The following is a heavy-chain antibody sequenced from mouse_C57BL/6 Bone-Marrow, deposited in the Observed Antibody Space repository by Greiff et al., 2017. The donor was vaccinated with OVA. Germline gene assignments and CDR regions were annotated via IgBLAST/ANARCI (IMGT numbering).Heavy chain of an antibody. CDR3: AGRRRLTCYYAMDY. V-gene: IGHV1-82*01. CDR2: IYPGDGDT. CDR1: GYAFSSSW. Sequence: QVQLQQSGPELVKPGASVKISCKASGYAFSSSWMNWVKQRPGKGLEWIGRIYPGDGDTNYNGKFKGKATLTADKSSSTAYMQLSSLTSEDSAVYFCAGRRRLTCYYAMDYWGQGTSVTVSS. D-gene: IGHD3-2*02. J-gene: IGHJ4*01.